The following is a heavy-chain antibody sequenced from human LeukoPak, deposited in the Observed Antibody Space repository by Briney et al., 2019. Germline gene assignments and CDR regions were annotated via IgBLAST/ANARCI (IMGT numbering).Heavy chain of an antibody. J-gene: IGHJ4*02. V-gene: IGHV4-61*08. Sequence: KTSETLSLTCTVSGGPISSDDYYWSWIRQPPGKGLEWIGYIYYSGSTNYNPSLKSRVTISVDTSKNQFSLKLSSVTAADTAVYYCARGGDSSGYYYYYFDYWGQGTLVTVSS. D-gene: IGHD3-22*01. CDR3: ARGGDSSGYYYYYFDY. CDR2: IYYSGST. CDR1: GGPISSDDYY.